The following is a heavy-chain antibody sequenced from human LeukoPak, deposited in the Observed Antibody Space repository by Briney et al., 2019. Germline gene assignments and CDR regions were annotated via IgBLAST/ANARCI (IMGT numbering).Heavy chain of an antibody. CDR1: GFTFSSYW. Sequence: GGSLRLSCAASGFTFSSYWMSWVRQAPGKGLEWVSAISGSGGSTYYADSVKGRFTISRDISKNTLYLQMNSLRVEDTAVYYCGKWGGGYDILTGYRNWGQGTLVTVSS. V-gene: IGHV3-23*01. CDR2: ISGSGGST. D-gene: IGHD3-9*01. CDR3: GKWGGGYDILTGYRN. J-gene: IGHJ4*02.